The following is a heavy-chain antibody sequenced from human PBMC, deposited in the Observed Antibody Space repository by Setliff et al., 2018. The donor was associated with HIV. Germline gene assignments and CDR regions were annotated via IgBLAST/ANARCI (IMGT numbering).Heavy chain of an antibody. V-gene: IGHV4-61*01. J-gene: IGHJ1*01. Sequence: SETLSLTCTVSGDSISSGSYYWSWIRQPPGKGLEWIGYIYYSGSAFSSGTANYSPSLKSRVTISVDISKNQFSLKLTSVTAADTAMYFCARDSPADGGNPGRFQRWGQGTLVTVSS. CDR3: ARDSPADGGNPGRFQR. CDR2: IYYSGSA. D-gene: IGHD2-15*01. CDR1: GDSISSGSYY.